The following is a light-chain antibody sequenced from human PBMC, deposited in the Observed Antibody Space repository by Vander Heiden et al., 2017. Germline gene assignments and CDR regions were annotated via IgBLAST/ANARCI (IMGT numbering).Light chain of an antibody. CDR2: DVS. V-gene: IGLV2-14*01. J-gene: IGLJ2*01. CDR1: SSDVGGYNY. Sequence: QSALTQPASVSGSPGQSITISCTGTSSDVGGYNYVSWYQQHPGKAPKLMIYDVSNRPSGVSTRFSGSQSGTTASLTISGLQAEDEADYYCSSYTSSIAVVFGGGTKLTVL. CDR3: SSYTSSIAVV.